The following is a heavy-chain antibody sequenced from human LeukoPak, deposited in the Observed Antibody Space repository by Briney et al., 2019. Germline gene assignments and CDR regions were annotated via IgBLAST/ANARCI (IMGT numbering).Heavy chain of an antibody. D-gene: IGHD6-19*01. V-gene: IGHV3-30*18. Sequence: GGSLRLSCAASGFTFSSYGMHWVRQAPGKGLEWVAVISYDGSNKYYADSVKGRFTISRDNSKNTLYLQMNSLRAEDTAVYYCAKDMGIAVAGTAYYYGMDVWGKGTTVTVSS. CDR1: GFTFSSYG. CDR2: ISYDGSNK. CDR3: AKDMGIAVAGTAYYYGMDV. J-gene: IGHJ6*04.